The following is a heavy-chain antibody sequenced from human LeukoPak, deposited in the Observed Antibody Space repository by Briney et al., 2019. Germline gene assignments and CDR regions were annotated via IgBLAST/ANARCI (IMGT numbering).Heavy chain of an antibody. V-gene: IGHV3-21*01. CDR3: ARSPQGTGSPPDH. J-gene: IGHJ4*02. CDR1: GFSFSSYS. CDR2: ISSSSKYI. Sequence: GGSLRLSSTASGFSFSSYSMNWVRQAPGKGLEWVSSISSSSKYIYYADSVKGRFTIPRDNVKNSLYLQMNSLRAEDTAVYYCARSPQGTGSPPDHWGQGTLVTVSS. D-gene: IGHD7-27*01.